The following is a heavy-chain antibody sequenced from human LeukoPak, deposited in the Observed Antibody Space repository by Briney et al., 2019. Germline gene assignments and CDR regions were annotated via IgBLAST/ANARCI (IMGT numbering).Heavy chain of an antibody. D-gene: IGHD3-22*01. V-gene: IGHV6-1*01. CDR2: TYCRSKWYN. J-gene: IGHJ5*02. Sequence: SQTLSLTCAISGDSVSSNSAAWNWIRQSPSRGLEWLGRTYCRSKWYNDYAVSVKSRITINPDTSKNQFSLQLNSVTPEDTAVYYCARTYYDSSGYTSTGFDPWGQGTLVTVSS. CDR3: ARTYYDSSGYTSTGFDP. CDR1: GDSVSSNSAA.